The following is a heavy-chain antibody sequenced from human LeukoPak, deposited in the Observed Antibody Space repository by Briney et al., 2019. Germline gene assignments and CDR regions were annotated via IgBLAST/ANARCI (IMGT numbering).Heavy chain of an antibody. V-gene: IGHV3-7*01. J-gene: IGHJ4*02. CDR3: ARDPGSGWTF. CDR1: GFTFSSYA. D-gene: IGHD6-19*01. Sequence: GGSLRLSCAASGFTFSSYAMSWVRQAPGKGLEWVANIKQDGSEKYYVDSVKGRFTISRDNAKNSLYLQMNSLRAEDTAVYYCARDPGSGWTFWGQGTLVTVSS. CDR2: IKQDGSEK.